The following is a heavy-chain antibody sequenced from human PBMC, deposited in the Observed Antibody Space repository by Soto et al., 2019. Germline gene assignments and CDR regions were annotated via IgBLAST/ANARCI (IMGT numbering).Heavy chain of an antibody. J-gene: IGHJ4*02. V-gene: IGHV4-39*01. D-gene: IGHD3-10*01. CDR1: GGSISSSSYY. Sequence: QLQLQESGPGLVKPSETLSLTCTVSGGSISSSSYYWGWIRQPPGQGLEWIGSIYYSGSTYYNPSRRSRVTISVDTSKTQFSLKRRSVAAADTAVYYCASRPGRPGFNDYWGQGTLVTVSS. CDR2: IYYSGST. CDR3: ASRPGRPGFNDY.